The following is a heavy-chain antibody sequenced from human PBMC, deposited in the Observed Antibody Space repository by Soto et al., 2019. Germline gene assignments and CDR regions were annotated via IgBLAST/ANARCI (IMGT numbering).Heavy chain of an antibody. J-gene: IGHJ6*02. CDR2: IGTSGKTI. CDR3: ARDPAIYSGKFDYGLDV. Sequence: GGSLRLSCAASGFTFSSYVMSWVRQAPGKGLEWVSYIGTSGKTIYYADSVRGRFTISRDNAKNSLYLQMNSLRAEDTAVYFCARDPAIYSGKFDYGLDVWGRGTTVTVSS. D-gene: IGHD4-4*01. V-gene: IGHV3-48*03. CDR1: GFTFSSYV.